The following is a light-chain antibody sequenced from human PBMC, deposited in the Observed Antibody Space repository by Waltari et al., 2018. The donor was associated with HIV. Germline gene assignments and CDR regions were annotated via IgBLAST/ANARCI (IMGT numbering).Light chain of an antibody. CDR2: GDS. V-gene: IGLV3-1*01. CDR3: QAWDSSAMV. J-gene: IGLJ2*01. Sequence: SELTPPPSVSVSGGQTATITYPGHALGNTSVCWYQQTQGQSPILVIYGDSKRPSGIPERFSGSNSGGTATLTISGTQDMDEADYYCQAWDSSAMVFGGGTKLTVL. CDR1: ALGNTS.